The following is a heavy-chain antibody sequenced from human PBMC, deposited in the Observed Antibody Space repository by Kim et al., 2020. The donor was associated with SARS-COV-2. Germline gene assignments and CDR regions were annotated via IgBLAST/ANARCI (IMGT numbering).Heavy chain of an antibody. CDR2: ISSSGSTL. V-gene: IGHV3-11*01. Sequence: GGSLRLSCAASGFTFSDYYMSWIRQAPGKGLEWVSYISSSGSTLYYADSVKGRFTISRDNAKNSLYLQMNSLRAEDTAVYYCARDLTRFRPSASRRGFRGCPGYWGQGPLVTVSS. CDR3: ARDLTRFRPSASRRGFRGCPGY. J-gene: IGHJ4*02. D-gene: IGHD6-19*01. CDR1: GFTFSDYY.